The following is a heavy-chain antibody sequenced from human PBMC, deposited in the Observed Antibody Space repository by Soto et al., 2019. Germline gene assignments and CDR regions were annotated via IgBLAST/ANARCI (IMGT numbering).Heavy chain of an antibody. CDR2: ISESGGTT. Sequence: TGGSLRLSCAASGFSFYSYAMSWVRQAPGKGLEWVSGISESGGTTYYADYVKGRITISRDNSKNTVFLQMNSLRAEDTAVYYCVKVINCGGDCAPINWGQGTLVTVSS. J-gene: IGHJ4*02. V-gene: IGHV3-23*01. D-gene: IGHD2-21*02. CDR1: GFSFYSYA. CDR3: VKVINCGGDCAPIN.